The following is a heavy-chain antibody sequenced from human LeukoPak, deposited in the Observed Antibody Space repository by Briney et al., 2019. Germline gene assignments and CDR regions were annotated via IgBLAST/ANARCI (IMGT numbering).Heavy chain of an antibody. J-gene: IGHJ4*02. D-gene: IGHD4-17*01. Sequence: SVKVSCKASGGTFSSYAISWVRQAPGQGLEWMGGIIPIFGTANYAQKFQGRVTMTTDTSTSTAYMELRSLRSDDTAVYYCAREGVYGDYEVSDYWGQGTLVTVSS. CDR3: AREGVYGDYEVSDY. CDR2: IIPIFGTA. V-gene: IGHV1-69*05. CDR1: GGTFSSYA.